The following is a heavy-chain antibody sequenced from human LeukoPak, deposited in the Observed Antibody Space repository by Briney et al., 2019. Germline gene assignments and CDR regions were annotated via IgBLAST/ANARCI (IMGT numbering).Heavy chain of an antibody. CDR1: GFTFSSYA. CDR3: AKDPNYYDSSGLTYYFDY. J-gene: IGHJ4*02. V-gene: IGHV3-23*01. CDR2: ISSSGGST. D-gene: IGHD3-22*01. Sequence: GGSLRLSCAASGFTFSSYAMSWVRQAPGKGLEWASAISSSGGSTFYADSVKGRFNISRDNSKNTLYLQMNSLRAEDTAVYYCAKDPNYYDSSGLTYYFDYGGEGTLVTVSS.